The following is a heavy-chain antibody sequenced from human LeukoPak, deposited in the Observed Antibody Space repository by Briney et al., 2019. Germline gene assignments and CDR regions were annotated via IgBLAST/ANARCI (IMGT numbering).Heavy chain of an antibody. J-gene: IGHJ4*02. V-gene: IGHV4-38-2*01. Sequence: SETLSLTCVVSGYFISSGYYWGWIRQPPGKGLEWIGSVYHSGSSYYNPSLKSRVTISMDTSKNQFSLKVSSVTAADTAVYYCLRNRYFDSSGYYYDFDYWGQGTLVTVSS. CDR3: LRNRYFDSSGYYYDFDY. CDR2: VYHSGSS. CDR1: GYFISSGYY. D-gene: IGHD3-22*01.